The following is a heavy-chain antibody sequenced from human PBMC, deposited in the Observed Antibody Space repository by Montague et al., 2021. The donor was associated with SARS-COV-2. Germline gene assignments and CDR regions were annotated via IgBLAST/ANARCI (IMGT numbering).Heavy chain of an antibody. CDR1: GFSLTTSRVS. CDR2: IYWXDDK. Sequence: PALVKATQTLTLTCTFSGFSLTTSRVSVNWIRQPPGKALEWLALIYWXDDKRYSSSLGSRLTITKGTSKNQVVLTMTNMDPVDTATYFCTHYRPSTGGTWGQGALVTVSS. D-gene: IGHD3-16*01. V-gene: IGHV2-5*02. CDR3: THYRPSTGGT. J-gene: IGHJ5*02.